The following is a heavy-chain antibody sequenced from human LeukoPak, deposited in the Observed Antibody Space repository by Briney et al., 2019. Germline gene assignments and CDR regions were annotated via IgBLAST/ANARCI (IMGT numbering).Heavy chain of an antibody. Sequence: GGSLRLSCAASGFTFSSYAMHWVRQAPGKGLEWVAVISYDGSNKYYADSVKGRFTISRDNSKNTLYLQMNSLRAEDTAVYYCARSVSFGKYYYDSSGYYGAFDIWGQGTMVTVSS. D-gene: IGHD3-22*01. V-gene: IGHV3-30*04. CDR2: ISYDGSNK. CDR1: GFTFSSYA. CDR3: ARSVSFGKYYYDSSGYYGAFDI. J-gene: IGHJ3*02.